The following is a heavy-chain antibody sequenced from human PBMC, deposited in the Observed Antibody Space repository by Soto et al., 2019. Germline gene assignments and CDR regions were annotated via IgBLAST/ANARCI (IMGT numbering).Heavy chain of an antibody. J-gene: IGHJ6*02. CDR2: ISAYNGNT. CDR3: ARGTPLGSGSALSYYYGMDV. CDR1: GYTFTSYG. D-gene: IGHD7-27*01. V-gene: IGHV1-18*04. Sequence: GASVKVSCKASGYTFTSYGISWVRQAPGQGLEWMGWISAYNGNTNYAQKLQGRVTMTTDTSTSTAYMELRSLRSDDTAVYYCARGTPLGSGSALSYYYGMDVWGQGTTVTV.